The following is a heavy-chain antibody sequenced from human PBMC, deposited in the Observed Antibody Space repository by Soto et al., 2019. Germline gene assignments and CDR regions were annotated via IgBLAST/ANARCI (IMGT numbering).Heavy chain of an antibody. D-gene: IGHD2-15*01. CDR3: ARDPNCSGGSCYSYYYYYGMDV. CDR1: GGTFSSYA. V-gene: IGHV1-69*01. CDR2: IIPIFGTA. Sequence: QVQLVQSGAEVKKPGSSVKVSCKASGGTFSSYAISWVRQAPGQGLEWMGGIIPIFGTANYAQKFQGRVTITADESTSTAYMELSSLRSDDTAVYYCARDPNCSGGSCYSYYYYYGMDVWGQGTTVTVSS. J-gene: IGHJ6*02.